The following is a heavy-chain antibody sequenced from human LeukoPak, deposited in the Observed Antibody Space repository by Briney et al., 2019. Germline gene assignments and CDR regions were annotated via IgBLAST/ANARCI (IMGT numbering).Heavy chain of an antibody. V-gene: IGHV3-48*01. Sequence: PGGSLRLSCAASGFTFSSYSMNWVRQAPVKGLEWVSYISSSSSTIYYADSVKGRFTISRDNAKNSLYLQMNSLRAEDTAVYYCARNLGGVATDFDYWGQGTLVTVSS. J-gene: IGHJ4*02. CDR3: ARNLGGVATDFDY. CDR2: ISSSSSTI. CDR1: GFTFSSYS. D-gene: IGHD5-12*01.